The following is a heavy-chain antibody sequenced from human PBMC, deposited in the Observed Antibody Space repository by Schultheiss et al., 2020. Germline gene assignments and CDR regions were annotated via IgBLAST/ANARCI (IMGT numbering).Heavy chain of an antibody. CDR2: ISGSGGST. CDR3: ITFGGVIVTS. D-gene: IGHD3-16*02. CDR1: GFTFSSYA. V-gene: IGHV3-21*01. Sequence: GGSLRLSCAASGFTFSSYAMHWVRQAPGKGLEWVSAISGSGGSTYYADSVKGRFTISRDNAKNSLYLQMNSLRAEDTAVYYCITFGGVIVTSRGQGTLVTVSS. J-gene: IGHJ4*02.